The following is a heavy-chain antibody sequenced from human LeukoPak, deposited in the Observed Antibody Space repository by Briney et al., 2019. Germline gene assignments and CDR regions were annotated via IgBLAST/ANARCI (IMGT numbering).Heavy chain of an antibody. CDR3: ARRDYYETYMDV. Sequence: KPSETLSLTCTVSGGSISSSSYYWGWIRQPPGKGLEWIGSIYYSGSTYYNPSLKSRVTISVDTSKNQFSLNVSSVTAADTAVYYCARRDYYETYMDVWGNGTTVTVSS. CDR2: IYYSGST. J-gene: IGHJ6*03. V-gene: IGHV4-39*01. CDR1: GGSISSSSYY. D-gene: IGHD3-22*01.